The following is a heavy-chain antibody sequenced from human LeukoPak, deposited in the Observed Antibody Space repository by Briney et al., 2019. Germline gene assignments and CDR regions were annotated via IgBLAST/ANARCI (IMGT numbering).Heavy chain of an antibody. CDR2: INHSGST. V-gene: IGHV4-34*01. Sequence: SETLSLTCAVYGGSFSGYYWSWIRQPPGKGLEWIGEINHSGSTYYNPSLKSRVTISVDTSKNQFSVKLTSVTAADTAVYYCARHAPVEPPIRAFDYWGRGNLVTVSA. CDR3: ARHAPVEPPIRAFDY. D-gene: IGHD1-1*01. CDR1: GGSFSGYY. J-gene: IGHJ4*02.